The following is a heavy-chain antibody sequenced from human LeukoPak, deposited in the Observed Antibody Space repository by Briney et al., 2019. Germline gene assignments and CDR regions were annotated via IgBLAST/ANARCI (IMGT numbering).Heavy chain of an antibody. CDR1: GDTFSSYA. V-gene: IGHV1-69*13. CDR2: IIPIFDTS. Sequence: ASVKVSCKASGDTFSSYAITWVRQAPGQGLEWMGGIIPIFDTSNYAQKFQGRVTFTSDDSTSTAYMELSSLRSEDTAVYYCARLKRGIGAAGTSLRGWFDPWGQGTLVIVSS. J-gene: IGHJ5*02. CDR3: ARLKRGIGAAGTSLRGWFDP. D-gene: IGHD6-13*01.